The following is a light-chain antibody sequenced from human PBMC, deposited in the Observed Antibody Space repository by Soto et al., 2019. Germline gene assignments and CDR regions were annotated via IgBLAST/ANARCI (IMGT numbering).Light chain of an antibody. V-gene: IGKV1-27*01. CDR3: QKYNSAPWT. CDR2: VAS. J-gene: IGKJ1*01. Sequence: DIQMTQSPSSLSASVGDRVTITCRASQGISNYLAWYQQQPGKVPKLLIYVASTLQSGVPSRFSGSGSGTDFPLTISSLQPEDAATYYCQKYNSAPWTFGQGTKVEIK. CDR1: QGISNY.